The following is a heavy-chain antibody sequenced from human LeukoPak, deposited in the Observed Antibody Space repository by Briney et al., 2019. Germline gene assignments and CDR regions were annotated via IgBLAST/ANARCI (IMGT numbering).Heavy chain of an antibody. Sequence: GGSLRLSCAASGFTFSSYAMSWVRQAPGKGLEWVAVIWYDGSNKYYADSVKGRFTISRDNSKNTLYLQMNSLRAEDTAVYYCARGRGSSWYFDWFDPWGQGTLVTVSS. V-gene: IGHV3-33*08. CDR3: ARGRGSSWYFDWFDP. D-gene: IGHD6-13*01. CDR1: GFTFSSYA. J-gene: IGHJ5*02. CDR2: IWYDGSNK.